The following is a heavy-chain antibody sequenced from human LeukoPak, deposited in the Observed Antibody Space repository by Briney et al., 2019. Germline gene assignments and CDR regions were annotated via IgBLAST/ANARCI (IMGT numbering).Heavy chain of an antibody. D-gene: IGHD1-26*01. CDR2: IIPIFGTA. V-gene: IGHV1-69*05. J-gene: IGHJ3*02. Sequence: SVKVSCKASGGTFSSYAISWVRQAPGQGLEWMGGIIPIFGTANYAQKFQGRVTITTDESTSTAYMELSSLRSEDTAVYYCASYSGRYAYPHDAFDIWGQGTMVTVSS. CDR3: ASYSGRYAYPHDAFDI. CDR1: GGTFSSYA.